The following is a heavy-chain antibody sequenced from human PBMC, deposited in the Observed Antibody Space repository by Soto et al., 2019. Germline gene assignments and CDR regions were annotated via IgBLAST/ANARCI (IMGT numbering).Heavy chain of an antibody. Sequence: GGSLRLSCAASGFTFSSYAMHWVRQAPGKGLEWVAVISYDGSNKYYADSVKGRFTISRDNSKNTLYLQMNSLRAEDTAGYYCATRSLTRPGVGETDYWGQGTLVTVSS. CDR2: ISYDGSNK. CDR3: ATRSLTRPGVGETDY. V-gene: IGHV3-30-3*01. J-gene: IGHJ4*02. D-gene: IGHD3-16*01. CDR1: GFTFSSYA.